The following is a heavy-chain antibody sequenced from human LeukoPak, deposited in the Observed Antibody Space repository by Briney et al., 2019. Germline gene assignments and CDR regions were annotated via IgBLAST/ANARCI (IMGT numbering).Heavy chain of an antibody. J-gene: IGHJ5*02. CDR1: GGSISSYY. V-gene: IGHV4-59*01. CDR2: IYYSGST. Sequence: PSETLSLTCTVSGGSISSYYWSWIRQPPGEGLEWIGYIYYSGSTNYNPSLKSRVTISVDTSKNQFSLKLSSVTAADTAVYYCARGRIAAPRHWFDPWGQGTLVTVSS. D-gene: IGHD6-13*01. CDR3: ARGRIAAPRHWFDP.